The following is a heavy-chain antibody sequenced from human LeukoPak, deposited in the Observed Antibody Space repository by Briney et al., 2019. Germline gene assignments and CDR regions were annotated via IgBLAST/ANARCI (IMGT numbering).Heavy chain of an antibody. V-gene: IGHV3-30-3*01. Sequence: PGGSLRLSCAASGFTFSSYAMHWVRQAPGKGLEWVAVISYDGSNKYYADSVKGRFTISRDNSKNTLYLQMNSLRAEDTAVYYCARDVDPYYYGSGSYYAAYWGQGTLVTVSS. CDR3: ARDVDPYYYGSGSYYAAY. CDR1: GFTFSSYA. J-gene: IGHJ4*02. D-gene: IGHD3-10*01. CDR2: ISYDGSNK.